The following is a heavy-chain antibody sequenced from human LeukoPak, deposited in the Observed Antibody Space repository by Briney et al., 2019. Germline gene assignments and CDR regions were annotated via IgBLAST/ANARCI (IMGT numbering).Heavy chain of an antibody. CDR2: IYSSGST. J-gene: IGHJ6*02. D-gene: IGHD5-18*01. CDR3: ARLRGCSSGYYGMDV. Sequence: SETLSLTCAVSGGSISSYYWTWIRQPAGKGLEWIGRIYSSGSTDDNPSLKSRVTISVDTSKNQFSLKLCSVTAADTAVYCCARLRGCSSGYYGMDVWGQRTTVTVSS. V-gene: IGHV4-59*10. CDR1: GGSISSYY.